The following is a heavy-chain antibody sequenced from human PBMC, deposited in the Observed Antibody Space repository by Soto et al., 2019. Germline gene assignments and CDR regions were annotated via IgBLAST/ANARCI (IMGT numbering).Heavy chain of an antibody. D-gene: IGHD2-21*02. CDR1: GYTFTSYA. CDR3: ARSIVVVTALDY. CDR2: INAGNGNT. V-gene: IGHV1-3*01. Sequence: ASVKVSCKASGYTFTSYAIHWVRQAPGQRLEWMGWINAGNGNTKYSQKFQGRVTLTRDTSASTAYMELSSLRSEDTAVYYCARSIVVVTALDYWGQGTLVTVSS. J-gene: IGHJ4*02.